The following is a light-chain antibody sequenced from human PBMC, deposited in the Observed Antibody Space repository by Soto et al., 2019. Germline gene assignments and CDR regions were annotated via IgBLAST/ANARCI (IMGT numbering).Light chain of an antibody. CDR3: QSYYSSLSGSI. V-gene: IGLV1-40*01. CDR1: SSNIGAGYD. CDR2: GNS. Sequence: QAVVTQPPSVSGAPGQRVTISCTGSSSNIGAGYDVHWYQQLPGTAPKLLIYGNSNRPSGVPDRFSGSKSGTSASLAITGLQAEDEADYYCQSYYSSLSGSIFGGGTKLPVL. J-gene: IGLJ2*01.